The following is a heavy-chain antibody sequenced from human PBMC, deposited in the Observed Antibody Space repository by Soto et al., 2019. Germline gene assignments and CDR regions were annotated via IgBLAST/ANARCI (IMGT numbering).Heavy chain of an antibody. CDR1: GFTFSSYA. V-gene: IGHV3-23*01. CDR2: ISGSGGST. J-gene: IGHJ6*02. D-gene: IGHD6-19*01. CDR3: AKDNSDPVRSGWWGTTYYYYGMDV. Sequence: GGSLRLSCAASGFTFSSYAMSWVRQAPGKGLEWVSAISGSGGSTYYADSVEGRFTHSRDNSKNMLYQQMNSLRAEDTAVYYCAKDNSDPVRSGWWGTTYYYYGMDVWGQGTTVTVSS.